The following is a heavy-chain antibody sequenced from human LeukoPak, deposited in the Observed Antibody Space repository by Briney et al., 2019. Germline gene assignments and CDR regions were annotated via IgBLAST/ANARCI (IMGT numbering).Heavy chain of an antibody. D-gene: IGHD4-17*01. J-gene: IGHJ4*02. CDR1: GDSISSYY. CDR3: AREGRQDYVYFDR. Sequence: SETLSLTCTVSGDSISSYYWSWIRQPPGKGLEWMGYISYSGNTNYNPTLKSRVTISVDTSKNQFSLRLTSVTAADTAVYYCAREGRQDYVYFDRRGQGTLVTVSS. V-gene: IGHV4-59*01. CDR2: ISYSGNT.